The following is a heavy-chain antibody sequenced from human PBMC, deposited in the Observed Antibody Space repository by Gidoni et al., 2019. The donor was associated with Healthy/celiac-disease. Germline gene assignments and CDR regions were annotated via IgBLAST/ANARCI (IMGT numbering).Heavy chain of an antibody. V-gene: IGHV1-2*02. J-gene: IGHJ6*02. D-gene: IGHD2-15*01. Sequence: QVQLVQSGAEVKKPGASVKVSCKASGYTFTGYYMHWVRQAPGQGLEWMGWINPNSGGTNYAQKFQGRVTMTRDTSISTAYMELSRLRSDDTAVYYCARDRCSGGSCYSAYYYYYGMDVWGQGTTVTVSS. CDR2: INPNSGGT. CDR1: GYTFTGYY. CDR3: ARDRCSGGSCYSAYYYYYGMDV.